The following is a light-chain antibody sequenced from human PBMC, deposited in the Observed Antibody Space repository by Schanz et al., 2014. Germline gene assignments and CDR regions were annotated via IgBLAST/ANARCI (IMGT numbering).Light chain of an antibody. CDR3: QQSYMSPFT. Sequence: DIQMTQSPSSLSASVGDRVIITCRASQSISNYLNWYQQKPGKAPKLLIYTASSLQSGVPSRFSGSGSGTDFTLTISSLQPEDFATYYCQQSYMSPFTFGPGTKVDI. CDR1: QSISNY. V-gene: IGKV1-39*01. J-gene: IGKJ3*01. CDR2: TAS.